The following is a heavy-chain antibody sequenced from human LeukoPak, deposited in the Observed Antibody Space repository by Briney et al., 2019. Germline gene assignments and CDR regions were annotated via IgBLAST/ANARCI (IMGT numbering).Heavy chain of an antibody. J-gene: IGHJ4*02. Sequence: SETLSLTCSVSSASIGTGGYYWSWIRQHPEKGLEFIGFISDSGSTYYSPSLESRMTISVDRSKNHFSLRLSSVTAADTAVYFCARSDDNGYYFDFWGQRTLVIVSS. V-gene: IGHV4-31*03. CDR1: SASIGTGGYY. D-gene: IGHD2-8*01. CDR3: ARSDDNGYYFDF. CDR2: ISDSGST.